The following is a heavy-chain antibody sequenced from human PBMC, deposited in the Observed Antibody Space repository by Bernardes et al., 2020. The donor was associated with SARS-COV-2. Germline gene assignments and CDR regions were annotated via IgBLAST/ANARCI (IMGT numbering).Heavy chain of an antibody. CDR1: GFTFGSAW. Sequence: GGSLRLSCVASGFTFGSAWFHWVRQAPGKGLVWVSRINPDGSSTNYADSVKGRFTISRDNAKNMLFLQMSGLRAEDTAMYYCARDLGYCTNGVCSPWGQGTLVTVSS. V-gene: IGHV3-74*01. D-gene: IGHD2-8*01. J-gene: IGHJ5*02. CDR3: ARDLGYCTNGVCSP. CDR2: INPDGSST.